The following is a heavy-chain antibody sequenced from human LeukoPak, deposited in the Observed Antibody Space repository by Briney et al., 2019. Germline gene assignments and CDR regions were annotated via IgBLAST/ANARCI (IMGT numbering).Heavy chain of an antibody. D-gene: IGHD4-23*01. Sequence: AGGSLRLSCAASGFTFDDYAMHWVRQAPGKGLEWVSLISGDGGSTYYADSVKGRFTISRDNSKNSLYLQMNSLRTEDTALYYCATLGITMAVTPEDYWGQGTLVTVSS. J-gene: IGHJ4*02. CDR3: ATLGITMAVTPEDY. CDR1: GFTFDDYA. V-gene: IGHV3-43*02. CDR2: ISGDGGST.